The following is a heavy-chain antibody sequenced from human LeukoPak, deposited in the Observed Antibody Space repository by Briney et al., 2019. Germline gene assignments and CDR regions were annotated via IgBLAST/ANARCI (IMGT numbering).Heavy chain of an antibody. J-gene: IGHJ4*02. CDR1: GYRFTGYY. CDR3: ARDTGTTIV. V-gene: IGHV1-2*02. D-gene: IGHD1-1*01. CDR2: INPNSGGT. Sequence: ASVKVSCKVSGYRFTGYYLHWVRQAPGQGLEWMGWINPNSGGTNYAQKFRGRVTMTRDKAISTAYMELSSLRSDDTAVYYCARDTGTTIVWGQGTLITVSS.